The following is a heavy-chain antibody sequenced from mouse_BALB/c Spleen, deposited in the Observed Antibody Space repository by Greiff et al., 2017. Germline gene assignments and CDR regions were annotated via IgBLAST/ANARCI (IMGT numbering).Heavy chain of an antibody. D-gene: IGHD2-1*01. J-gene: IGHJ3*01. CDR1: GFTFSSFG. V-gene: IGHV5-17*02. CDR3: ARSDGNFPFAY. Sequence: EVKLVESGGGLVQPGGSRKLSCAASGFTFSSFGMHWVRQAPEKGLEWVAYISSGSSTIYYADTVKGRFTISRDNPKNTLFLQMTSLRSEDTAMYYCARSDGNFPFAYWGQGTLVTVSA. CDR2: ISSGSSTI.